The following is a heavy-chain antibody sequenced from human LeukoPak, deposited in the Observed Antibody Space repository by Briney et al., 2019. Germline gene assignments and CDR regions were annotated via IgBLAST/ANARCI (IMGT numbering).Heavy chain of an antibody. D-gene: IGHD4-23*01. CDR1: GGSISSGGYY. CDR2: IYYSGST. CDR3: ARFFDGNSRVVGYYYGMDV. J-gene: IGHJ6*02. Sequence: PSQTLSLTCAVSGGSISSGGYYWSWIRQHPGKGLEWIGYIYYSGSTYYNPSLKSRVTISVDTSKNQFSLKLSSVTAADTAVYYCARFFDGNSRVVGYYYGMDVWGQGTTVTVSS. V-gene: IGHV4-31*11.